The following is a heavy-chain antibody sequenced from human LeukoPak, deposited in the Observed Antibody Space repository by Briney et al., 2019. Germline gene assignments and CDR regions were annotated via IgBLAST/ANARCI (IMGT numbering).Heavy chain of an antibody. J-gene: IGHJ4*02. CDR1: GGTFSGYA. D-gene: IGHD2-15*01. CDR3: ARERVEGSLFDY. Sequence: SVKDSCKASGGTFSGYAISWVRQAPGQGLEWMGGIIPIFGTANYAQKFQGRVTITADESTSTAYMELSSLRSEDTAVYYCARERVEGSLFDYWGQGTLVTVSS. V-gene: IGHV1-69*13. CDR2: IIPIFGTA.